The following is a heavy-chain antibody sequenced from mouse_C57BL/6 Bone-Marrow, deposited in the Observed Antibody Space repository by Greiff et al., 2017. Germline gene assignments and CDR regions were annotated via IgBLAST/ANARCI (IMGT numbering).Heavy chain of an antibody. CDR3: ARLLRVAY. CDR1: GYTFTSYW. CDR2: IDPSDSYT. D-gene: IGHD1-1*01. V-gene: IGHV1-69*01. Sequence: VQLQQPGAELVMPGASVKLSCKASGYTFTSYWMHWVKQRPGQGLEWIGEIDPSDSYTNYNQKFKGKSTLTVDKSSSTAYMQLSSLTSEDSAVYYCARLLRVAYWGQGTLVTVSA. J-gene: IGHJ3*01.